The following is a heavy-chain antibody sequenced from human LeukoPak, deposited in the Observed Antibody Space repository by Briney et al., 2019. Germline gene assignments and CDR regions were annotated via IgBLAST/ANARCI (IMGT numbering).Heavy chain of an antibody. J-gene: IGHJ3*02. D-gene: IGHD6-6*01. Sequence: ASVKVSCKASGYTFTGYYMHWVRQAPGQGLEWMGWINPNSGGTNYAQKFQGRVTMTRDTSISTAYLQWSSLKASDTAMYYCARHRGSSSSSDAFDIWGQGTMVTVSS. CDR2: INPNSGGT. CDR3: ARHRGSSSSSDAFDI. CDR1: GYTFTGYY. V-gene: IGHV1-2*02.